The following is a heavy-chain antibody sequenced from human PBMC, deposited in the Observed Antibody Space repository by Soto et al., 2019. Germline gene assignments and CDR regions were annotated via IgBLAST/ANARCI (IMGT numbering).Heavy chain of an antibody. Sequence: PSETLSLTCTVSGGSIHNYYWSWMRQTPGKGLVWIGHIYSIGSTKYTPSLQSRVSISSDTSKNQFFLNLTSVSAADTGVYFCASGGPRYRGNWYDLFDYWRQGPRGT. D-gene: IGHD6-13*01. J-gene: IGHJ4*02. CDR3: ASGGPRYRGNWYDLFDY. V-gene: IGHV4-59*01. CDR2: IYSIGST. CDR1: GGSIHNYY.